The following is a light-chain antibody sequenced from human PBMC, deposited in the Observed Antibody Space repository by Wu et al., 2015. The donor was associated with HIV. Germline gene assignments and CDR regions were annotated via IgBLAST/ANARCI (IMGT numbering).Light chain of an antibody. CDR3: QQYNSYSSST. CDR2: AAS. CDR1: QGISNS. J-gene: IGKJ1*01. Sequence: DIQLTQSPSSLSASVGDRVTITCRASQGISNSLAWYQQKPGKAPKLLLYAASRLESGVPSRFSGSGSGTEFTLTISSLQPDDFATYYCQQYNSYSSSTFGQGTKVEIK. V-gene: IGKV1-NL1*01.